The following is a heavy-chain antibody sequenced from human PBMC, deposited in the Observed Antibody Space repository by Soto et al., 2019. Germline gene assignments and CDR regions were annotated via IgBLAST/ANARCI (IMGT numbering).Heavy chain of an antibody. CDR3: LRTWRGGD. CDR2: IHYTGST. Sequence: QVHLQESGPGLAKPSETLSLTCVVSGGSINSHYWSWIRQPPGKGLEWIGYIHYTGSTKYNPSLNMPVTLSIDTAKSLFSLGLSSVTPADTAVYYCLRTWRGGDWGQGTLVTISS. V-gene: IGHV4-59*11. J-gene: IGHJ4*02. D-gene: IGHD1-1*01. CDR1: GGSINSHY.